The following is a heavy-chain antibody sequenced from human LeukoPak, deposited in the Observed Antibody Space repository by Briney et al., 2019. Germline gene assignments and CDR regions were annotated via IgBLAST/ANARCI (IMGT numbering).Heavy chain of an antibody. V-gene: IGHV3-66*01. CDR1: GFTVSSNY. J-gene: IGHJ4*02. Sequence: PGGSLRLSCAASGFTVSSNYMSWVRQAPGKGLEWVSVIYSGGSTYYADSVKGRFTISRDNSKNTLYLQMNSLRAEDTAVYYCAKDLPTRIVVVITGFDYWGQGTLVTVSS. CDR3: AKDLPTRIVVVITGFDY. D-gene: IGHD3-22*01. CDR2: IYSGGST.